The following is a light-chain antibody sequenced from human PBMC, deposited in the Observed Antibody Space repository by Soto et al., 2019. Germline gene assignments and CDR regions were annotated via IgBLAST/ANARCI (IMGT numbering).Light chain of an antibody. CDR1: QSVSSSY. V-gene: IGKV3-20*01. CDR3: QQYGSLPPT. J-gene: IGKJ1*01. Sequence: EIVLTQSPGTLSLSPGERATLSCRARQSVSSSYLAWYLQRPGQSPRLLIYGTTSRDTGIPDRFSGSGSGTDFTLTISRLEPEDFAVYYCQQYGSLPPTFGQGTKVEIK. CDR2: GTT.